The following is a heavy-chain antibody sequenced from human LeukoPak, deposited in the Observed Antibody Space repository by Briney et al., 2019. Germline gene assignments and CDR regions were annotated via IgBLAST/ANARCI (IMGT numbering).Heavy chain of an antibody. J-gene: IGHJ4*02. CDR1: GYSISTGYS. CDR2: THHSGAT. D-gene: IGHD3/OR15-3a*01. Sequence: PSETLSLTCTVSGYSISTGYSWGWVRQPPGKGLEWIGITHHSGATYYNASLKSQVSISIDTSKNQFSLRLTSVTAADTAVYYCARQTGSGLFILPGGQGTLVTVSS. V-gene: IGHV4-38-2*02. CDR3: ARQTGSGLFILP.